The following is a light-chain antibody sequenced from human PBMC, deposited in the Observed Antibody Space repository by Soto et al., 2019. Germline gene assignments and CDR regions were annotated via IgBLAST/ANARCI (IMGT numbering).Light chain of an antibody. CDR3: SSYAGSNSVV. V-gene: IGLV2-8*01. Sequence: QSALTQPPSASGSPGQSLTISCTGTSSDVGGYNYVSWYQQHPGKAPKLMIYEVSKRPSGVPDRFSGSKSGNTASLTVSGLQAEDEADYYCSSYAGSNSVVFGGGTKLTVL. CDR1: SSDVGGYNY. J-gene: IGLJ2*01. CDR2: EVS.